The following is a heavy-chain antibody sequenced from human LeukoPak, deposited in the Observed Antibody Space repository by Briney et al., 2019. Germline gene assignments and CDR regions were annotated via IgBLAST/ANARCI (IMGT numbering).Heavy chain of an antibody. Sequence: WASVKVSCKASGYTFTGYYIHWVRQAPGQGLEWMGWINPNSGGTDYTQKFQGRVTMTRDTSISTAYMELSRLKSDDTAVYYCARHLIQGGEEWGQGTLVTVSS. CDR1: GYTFTGYY. CDR3: ARHLIQGGEE. V-gene: IGHV1-2*02. J-gene: IGHJ4*02. CDR2: INPNSGGT. D-gene: IGHD5-18*01.